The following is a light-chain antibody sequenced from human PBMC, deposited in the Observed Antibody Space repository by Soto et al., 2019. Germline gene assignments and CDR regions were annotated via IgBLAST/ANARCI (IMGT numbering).Light chain of an antibody. CDR3: QQRSS. CDR2: AAS. J-gene: IGKJ3*01. V-gene: IGKV1-39*01. CDR1: QSISNY. Sequence: IQLTQSPSSLSASVGDRVTITCRASQSISNYLNWYQQRPGKAPKLLIFAASSLQSGVPSRFSGSGSETDFTLPISSLQPDDSATYYCQQRSSFGPGTKV.